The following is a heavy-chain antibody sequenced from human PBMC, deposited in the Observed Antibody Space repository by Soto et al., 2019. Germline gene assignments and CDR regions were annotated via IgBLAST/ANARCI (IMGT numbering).Heavy chain of an antibody. CDR1: GGSFSGYY. D-gene: IGHD4-4*01. CDR2: INHSGST. J-gene: IGHJ6*02. CDR3: ARTTVKLYYYYYGMDV. Sequence: QVQLQQWGAGLLKPSETLSLTCAVYGGSFSGYYWSWIRQPPGKGLEWIGEINHSGSTNYNPSLKSRVTISVDTSKNQFSLKLSSVTAADTAVYYCARTTVKLYYYYYGMDVWGQGTTVTVSS. V-gene: IGHV4-34*01.